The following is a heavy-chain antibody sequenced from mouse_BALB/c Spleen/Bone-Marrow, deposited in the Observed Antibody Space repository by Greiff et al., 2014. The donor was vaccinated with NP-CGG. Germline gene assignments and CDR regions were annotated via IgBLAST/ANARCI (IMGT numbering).Heavy chain of an antibody. CDR1: GFSLTGYG. D-gene: IGHD2-4*01. CDR3: ARGEDYDDYYAMDY. V-gene: IGHV2-6-7*01. Sequence: KQSGPGLVAPSQSLSITCTVSGFSLTGYGVNWVRQPPGKGLEWLGMIWGDGSTDYNSALKSRLSISKDNSKSQVFLKMNSLQTDDTARYYCARGEDYDDYYAMDYWGHGTSVTVSS. CDR2: IWGDGST. J-gene: IGHJ4*01.